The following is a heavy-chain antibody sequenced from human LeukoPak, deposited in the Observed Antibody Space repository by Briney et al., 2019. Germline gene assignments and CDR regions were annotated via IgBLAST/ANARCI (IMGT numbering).Heavy chain of an antibody. Sequence: PGGSLRLSCAASGFTFSSHSMNWVRQAPGKGLEWVSSISTSSDYIYYADSVKGRFTISRGNAKNSLYLQMNSLRAEDTAVYYCARELGATEFDPWGQGTLVTVSS. J-gene: IGHJ5*02. CDR2: ISTSSDYI. D-gene: IGHD1-26*01. CDR3: ARELGATEFDP. CDR1: GFTFSSHS. V-gene: IGHV3-21*04.